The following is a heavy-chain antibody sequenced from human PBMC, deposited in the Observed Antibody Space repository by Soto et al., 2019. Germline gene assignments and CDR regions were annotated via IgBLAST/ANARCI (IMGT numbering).Heavy chain of an antibody. CDR1: GFTFSSYA. D-gene: IGHD6-19*01. V-gene: IGHV3-23*01. CDR2: ISGSGGST. CDR3: AKWLPGIAVAGRWDYYYYGMDV. J-gene: IGHJ6*02. Sequence: EVQLLESGGGLVQPGGSLRLSCAASGFTFSSYAMSWVRQAPGKGLEWVSAISGSGGSTYYADSVKGRFTISRDNSKNTLYLQMNSLRAEDTAVYYCAKWLPGIAVAGRWDYYYYGMDVWGQGTTVTVSS.